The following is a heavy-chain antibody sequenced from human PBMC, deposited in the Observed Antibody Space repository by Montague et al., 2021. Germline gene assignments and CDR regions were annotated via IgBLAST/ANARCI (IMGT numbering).Heavy chain of an antibody. J-gene: IGHJ6*03. CDR2: INHSGST. D-gene: IGHD3-10*01. CDR1: GGSFSGYY. CDR3: ARRGGTMVRGVKDYMDV. V-gene: IGHV4-34*01. Sequence: SETLSLTCAVYGGSFSGYYWSWIRQPPGKGLEWIGEINHSGSTNYNPSLKSRATISVDTSKNQSSLKLSSVTAADTAVYYCARRGGTMVRGVKDYMDVWGKGTTVTVSS.